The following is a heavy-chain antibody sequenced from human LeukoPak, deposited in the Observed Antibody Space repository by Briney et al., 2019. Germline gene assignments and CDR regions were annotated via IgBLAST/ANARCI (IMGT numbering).Heavy chain of an antibody. V-gene: IGHV3-21*04. D-gene: IGHD6-13*01. J-gene: IGHJ4*02. CDR2: ISSSSSYI. CDR1: GFSFSTYS. Sequence: GGSLRLSCAASGFSFSTYSLNWVRRAPGKGLEWVSSISSSSSYIYYADSVKGRFIISRDNSKNTLYLQMNSLRAEDTAVYHCAKDKYSPVRSMSEAAYYFDFWGPGTLVTVSS. CDR3: AKDKYSPVRSMSEAAYYFDF.